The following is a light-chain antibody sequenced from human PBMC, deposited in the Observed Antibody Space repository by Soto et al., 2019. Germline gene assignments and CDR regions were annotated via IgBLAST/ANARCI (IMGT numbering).Light chain of an antibody. CDR2: GTS. V-gene: IGKV3-15*01. CDR1: QSVSLS. Sequence: THSASALSLSPGGRATLSCRASQSVSLSLAWYQQKPGQAPRLLIYGTSTRATNIPARFSGSGSGTEFTLTISSLQPDDFATYYCQQYNSYGTFGQGTKVDI. J-gene: IGKJ1*01. CDR3: QQYNSYGT.